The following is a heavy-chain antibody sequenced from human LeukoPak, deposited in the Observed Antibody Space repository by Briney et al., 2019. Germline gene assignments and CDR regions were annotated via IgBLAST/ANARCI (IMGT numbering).Heavy chain of an antibody. D-gene: IGHD2-8*01. CDR1: GFTFSTYA. CDR2: IGGGPV. Sequence: GGSLRLSCAASGFTFSTYAMTWVRQAPGMGLEWVSTIGGGPVYYADSVKGRFIISRDDSKNTLFLQMNSLRAEDTAIYYCAKDSFSHNGIYDALDIWGQGTMVTVSS. CDR3: AKDSFSHNGIYDALDI. V-gene: IGHV3-23*01. J-gene: IGHJ3*02.